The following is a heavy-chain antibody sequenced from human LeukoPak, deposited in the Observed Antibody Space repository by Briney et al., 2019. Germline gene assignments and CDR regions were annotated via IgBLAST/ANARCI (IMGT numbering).Heavy chain of an antibody. Sequence: GGSLRLSCAGTGFTFSLYWMNWVRRAPGKGLEWVANIKQVGSEKNYVDSVKGRFTISRDNAKNSLYLQMNNLRVEDTAMYYCAGGTGFIIKDWGQGTLVTVSS. D-gene: IGHD3-9*01. CDR2: IKQVGSEK. J-gene: IGHJ4*02. V-gene: IGHV3-7*03. CDR3: AGGTGFIIKD. CDR1: GFTFSLYW.